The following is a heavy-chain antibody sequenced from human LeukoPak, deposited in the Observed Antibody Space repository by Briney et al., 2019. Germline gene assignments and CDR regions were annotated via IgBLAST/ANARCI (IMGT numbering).Heavy chain of an antibody. V-gene: IGHV3-30*04. D-gene: IGHD5-12*01. CDR1: GFTFSSYA. CDR3: ARAGYDEFDY. Sequence: GGSLRLSCAASGFTFSSYAMHWVRQAPGKGLEWVAVISYDGSNKYYADSVKGRFTISRDNSKNTLYLQMNSLRAEDTAVYYCARAGYDEFDYWGQGTLVTVSS. J-gene: IGHJ4*02. CDR2: ISYDGSNK.